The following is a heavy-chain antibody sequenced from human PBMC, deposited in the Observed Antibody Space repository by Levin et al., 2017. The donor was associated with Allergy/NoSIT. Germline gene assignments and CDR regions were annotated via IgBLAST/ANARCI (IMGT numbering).Heavy chain of an antibody. V-gene: IGHV3-23*01. J-gene: IGHJ5*02. Sequence: GGSLRLSCAASGFTFSSYAMSWVRQAPGKGLEWVSAISGSGGSTYYADSVKGRFTISRDNSKNTLYLQMNSLRAEDTAVYYCAKGRFRGAPQSSWFDPWGQGTLVTVSS. CDR1: GFTFSSYA. CDR3: AKGRFRGAPQSSWFDP. D-gene: IGHD3-16*01. CDR2: ISGSGGST.